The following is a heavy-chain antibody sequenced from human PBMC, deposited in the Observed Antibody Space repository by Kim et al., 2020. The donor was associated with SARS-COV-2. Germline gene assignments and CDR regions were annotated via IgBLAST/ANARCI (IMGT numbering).Heavy chain of an antibody. CDR2: IWYDGSNK. J-gene: IGHJ4*02. D-gene: IGHD2-2*01. Sequence: GGSLRLSCAASGFTFSSYGMHWVRQAPGKGLEWVAVIWYDGSNKYYADSVKGRFTISRDNSKNTLYLQMNSLRAEDTAVYYCARDEENCSSTSCYLDTASGFGYWGQGNLVTVSS. V-gene: IGHV3-33*01. CDR3: ARDEENCSSTSCYLDTASGFGY. CDR1: GFTFSSYG.